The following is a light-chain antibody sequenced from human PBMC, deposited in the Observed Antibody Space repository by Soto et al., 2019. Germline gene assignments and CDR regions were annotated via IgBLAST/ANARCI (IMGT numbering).Light chain of an antibody. Sequence: NFMLTQPHSVSESPGKTVTISCTRSSGSIASNYVQWYQQRPGSAPTTVIYKDDHRPSGVPDRFSGSIGSSSNSASLTISGLKTEDEADYYCQSYDSSNHVVFGGGTKLTVL. CDR1: SGSIASNY. CDR2: KDD. J-gene: IGLJ2*01. V-gene: IGLV6-57*04. CDR3: QSYDSSNHVV.